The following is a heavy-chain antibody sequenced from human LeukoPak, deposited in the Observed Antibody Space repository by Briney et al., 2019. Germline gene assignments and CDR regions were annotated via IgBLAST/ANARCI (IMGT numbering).Heavy chain of an antibody. Sequence: ASVKVSCKASGYTFTSCDINWVRQATGQGLEWMGWMNPSSGDTGYAQNFQGRVTITRDTSISTAYMELSRLRSEDTAVYYCTRDMRGAAAADDAFDIWGQGTMVTVSS. CDR3: TRDMRGAAAADDAFDI. CDR2: MNPSSGDT. CDR1: GYTFTSCD. V-gene: IGHV1-8*01. D-gene: IGHD6-13*01. J-gene: IGHJ3*02.